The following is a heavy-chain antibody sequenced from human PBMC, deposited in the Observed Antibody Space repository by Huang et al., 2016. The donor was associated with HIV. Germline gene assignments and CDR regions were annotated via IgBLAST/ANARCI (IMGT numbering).Heavy chain of an antibody. CDR2: FDQEIGET. CDR3: ATGFDVFFDF. Sequence: QVQLVQSRAEVKKPGASVKVSCKVSEYTLTELSIHWVRQPPGKGLEWMGGFDQEIGETIYAQKFQGRVTMTEDTSTETAFMELSGLRPEDTAVYYCATGFDVFFDFWGQGTLVTVSS. CDR1: EYTLTELS. J-gene: IGHJ4*02. V-gene: IGHV1-24*01. D-gene: IGHD3-9*01.